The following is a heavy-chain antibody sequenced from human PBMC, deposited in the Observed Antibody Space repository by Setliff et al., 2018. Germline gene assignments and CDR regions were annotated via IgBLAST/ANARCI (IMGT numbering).Heavy chain of an antibody. J-gene: IGHJ4*02. D-gene: IGHD2-21*02. Sequence: SETLSLTCTVSGGSISSYYWSWIRQPAGKGLEWIGRIYTSGSTNYNPSLMSRLTMSIDTSNNHFTLKVNSVTAADTAVYYCARQTATGSSATFDSWGQGTLVTVSS. V-gene: IGHV4-4*07. CDR2: IYTSGST. CDR3: ARQTATGSSATFDS. CDR1: GGSISSYY.